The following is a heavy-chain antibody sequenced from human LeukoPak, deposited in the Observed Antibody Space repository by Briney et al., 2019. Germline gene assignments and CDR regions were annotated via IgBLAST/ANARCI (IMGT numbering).Heavy chain of an antibody. CDR2: ISGSGGST. D-gene: IGHD5-18*01. V-gene: IGHV3-23*01. J-gene: IGHJ4*02. CDR3: AKFRGYSYGPIGY. Sequence: GGSLRLSCAASGFTFSTYDMSWVRQAPGKGLEWVSAISGSGGSTFYADPVKGRFTISRDNSKNTLYLQMNSLRAEDTAVYYCAKFRGYSYGPIGYWGQGTLVTVSS. CDR1: GFTFSTYD.